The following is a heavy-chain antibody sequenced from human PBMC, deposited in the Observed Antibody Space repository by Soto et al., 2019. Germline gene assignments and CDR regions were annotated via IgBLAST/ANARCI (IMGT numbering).Heavy chain of an antibody. Sequence: EVQLVESGGGLVQPGRSLRLSCAASGFTFDDYAMHWVRQAPGKGLEWVSGISWNSGRRGYADSVKGRFTISRDNAKNYLYLQMNSLRAEDTALYYCAKDRASYGGNAFDIWGQGTMVTVSS. V-gene: IGHV3-9*01. CDR2: ISWNSGRR. D-gene: IGHD2-21*01. J-gene: IGHJ3*02. CDR1: GFTFDDYA. CDR3: AKDRASYGGNAFDI.